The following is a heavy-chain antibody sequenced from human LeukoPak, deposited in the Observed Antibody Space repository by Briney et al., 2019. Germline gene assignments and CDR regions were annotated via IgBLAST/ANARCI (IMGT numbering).Heavy chain of an antibody. CDR3: AKDLGVLRFLEWLPDAFDI. J-gene: IGHJ3*02. D-gene: IGHD3-3*01. CDR2: IRYDGINK. V-gene: IGHV3-30*02. CDR1: GFTFSSYG. Sequence: GGALRLSCAASGFTFSSYGMHWVRQAPGKGLEWVAFIRYDGINKYYADSVKGRFTISRDNSKNTLYLQMNSLRAEDTAVYYCAKDLGVLRFLEWLPDAFDIWGQGTMVTVSS.